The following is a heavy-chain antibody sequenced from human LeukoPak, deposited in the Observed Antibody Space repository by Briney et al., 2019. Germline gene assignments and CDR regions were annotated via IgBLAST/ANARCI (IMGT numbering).Heavy chain of an antibody. V-gene: IGHV4-59*01. CDR1: GASTTSYY. CDR2: IYSDGTT. Sequence: SETLSLTCSVSGASTTSYYWNWIRQAPGKGLEWVGYIYSDGTTSYSPSLRSRVTISIDTSRNQFSLKLSSVTAADAAVYYCARDTRSYDTSGYYYFDYWGQGALVTVSS. D-gene: IGHD3-22*01. J-gene: IGHJ4*02. CDR3: ARDTRSYDTSGYYYFDY.